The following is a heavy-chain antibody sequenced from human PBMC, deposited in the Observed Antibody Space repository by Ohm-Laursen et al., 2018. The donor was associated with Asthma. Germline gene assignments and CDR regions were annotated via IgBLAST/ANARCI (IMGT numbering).Heavy chain of an antibody. CDR3: ARDVMEWYLPAFDF. J-gene: IGHJ4*02. Sequence: SLRLSCAASGFTFRRSGMHWVRQTPGKGLEWVAVISYDGSIKDYADSVRGRFTVSRDDSKNTLYLQMNSLRPDDTAVYYCARDVMEWYLPAFDFWGQGTLATVSS. D-gene: IGHD3-3*01. CDR1: GFTFRRSG. V-gene: IGHV3-30*03. CDR2: ISYDGSIK.